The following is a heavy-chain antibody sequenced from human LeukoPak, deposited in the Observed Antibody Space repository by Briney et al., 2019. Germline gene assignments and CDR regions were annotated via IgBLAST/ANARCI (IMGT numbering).Heavy chain of an antibody. CDR3: ARDLLWFGELPALPVAFDI. CDR1: GYTFTSYY. Sequence: ASVKVSRKASGYTFTSYYMHWVRQAPGQGLEWMGIINPSGGSTSYAQKFQGRVTMTRDTSTSTVYMELSSLRSEDTAVYYCARDLLWFGELPALPVAFDIWGQGTMVTVSS. V-gene: IGHV1-46*01. CDR2: INPSGGST. J-gene: IGHJ3*02. D-gene: IGHD3-10*01.